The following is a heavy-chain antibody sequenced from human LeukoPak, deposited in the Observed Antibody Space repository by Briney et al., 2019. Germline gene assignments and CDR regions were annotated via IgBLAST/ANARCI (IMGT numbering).Heavy chain of an antibody. CDR1: GYTFTSYD. Sequence: GASMKVSCKASGYTFTSYDINWVRQATGQGLEWMGWMNPHSGNTGYAQKFQGRVTMTRNTSISTAYMELSSLRSEDTAVYYCARKSGGSGSYYAHYGMDVWGQGTTVTVSS. CDR2: MNPHSGNT. CDR3: ARKSGGSGSYYAHYGMDV. D-gene: IGHD3-10*01. V-gene: IGHV1-8*01. J-gene: IGHJ6*02.